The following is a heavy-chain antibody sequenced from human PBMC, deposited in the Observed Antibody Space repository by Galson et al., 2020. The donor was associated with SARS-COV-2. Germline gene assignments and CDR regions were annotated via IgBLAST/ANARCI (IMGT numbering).Heavy chain of an antibody. V-gene: IGHV1-18*01. CDR2: IIAYNGNT. CDR3: ARVLSYYYGMEV. J-gene: IGHJ6*02. CDR1: SYTFTSYG. Sequence: ASVKVSCKASSYTFTSYGISRVRQAPGQGLAWMGWIIAYNGNTNYAQKLQGRVTMTTDTSTSTAYMELRSLRYDDTAVYYCARVLSYYYGMEVWGQGISVTVSS.